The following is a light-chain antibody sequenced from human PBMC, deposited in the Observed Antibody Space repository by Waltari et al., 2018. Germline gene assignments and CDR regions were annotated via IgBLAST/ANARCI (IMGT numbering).Light chain of an antibody. Sequence: DVVMTQTPLALSVTPGQPASISCKSSQSLLHSDGKTHLYWYLQKPGQPPQLLIYEVSNRFSGVPDRFSGSGSGTDFALKISRVEAEDVGLYYCQEYYSTPLTFGQGTKLEIK. CDR2: EVS. CDR3: QEYYSTPLT. J-gene: IGKJ2*01. CDR1: QSLLHSDGKTH. V-gene: IGKV2D-29*01.